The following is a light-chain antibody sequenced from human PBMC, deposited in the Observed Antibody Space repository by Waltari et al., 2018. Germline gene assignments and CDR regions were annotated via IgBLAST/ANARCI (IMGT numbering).Light chain of an antibody. CDR2: GAS. J-gene: IGKJ3*01. Sequence: DIQMTQSPSSVSASMGDTITIACLASQDILSWLAWVQQKPGKAPKLLIYGASNLKGGVQSRFSGSGSGTHFTLSISSLHPEDFATYYCQQVHSFPFTFGPGTKVDLK. CDR3: QQVHSFPFT. CDR1: QDILSW. V-gene: IGKV1-12*01.